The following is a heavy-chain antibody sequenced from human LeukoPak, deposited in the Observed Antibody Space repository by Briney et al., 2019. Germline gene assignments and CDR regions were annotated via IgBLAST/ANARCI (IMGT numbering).Heavy chain of an antibody. D-gene: IGHD2-2*01. Sequence: ASVKVSCKASGYTFTSYGISWVRQASGQGLEWVGWISAYNGNTNYAQKLQGRVTMTTDTSTSTAYMELRSLRSDDTAVYYCARDAPYIVVVPAAPRRGFDPWGQGALVTVSS. J-gene: IGHJ5*02. V-gene: IGHV1-18*01. CDR3: ARDAPYIVVVPAAPRRGFDP. CDR2: ISAYNGNT. CDR1: GYTFTSYG.